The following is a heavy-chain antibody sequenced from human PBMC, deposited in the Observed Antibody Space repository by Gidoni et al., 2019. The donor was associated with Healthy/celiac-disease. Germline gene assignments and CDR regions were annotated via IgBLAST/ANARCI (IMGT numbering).Heavy chain of an antibody. CDR3: ARARIPYGYSSGWFDY. CDR1: GGSFSGYY. D-gene: IGHD6-19*01. CDR2: INHSGST. J-gene: IGHJ4*02. Sequence: QVQLQQWGAGLLKPSETLSLTCAVYGGSFSGYYWSWIRQPPGKGLEWIGEINHSGSTNYNPSLKSRVTISVDTSKNQFSLKLSSVTAADTAVYYCARARIPYGYSSGWFDYWGQGTLVTVSS. V-gene: IGHV4-34*01.